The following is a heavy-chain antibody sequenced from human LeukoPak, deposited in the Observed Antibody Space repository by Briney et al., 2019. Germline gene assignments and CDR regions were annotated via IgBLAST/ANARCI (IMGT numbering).Heavy chain of an antibody. CDR2: IKQDGSEK. J-gene: IGHJ4*02. V-gene: IGHV3-7*01. CDR3: ARRIVGPSSGGDY. D-gene: IGHD1-26*01. Sequence: PGGSLRLSCAASGFTLSNAWMNWVRQAPGKGLELVANIKQDGSEKYYVDSVQGRFTISRGNAQNSLYLQMNSLRVEDTAVYYCARRIVGPSSGGDYWGQGTPVTVSS. CDR1: GFTLSNAW.